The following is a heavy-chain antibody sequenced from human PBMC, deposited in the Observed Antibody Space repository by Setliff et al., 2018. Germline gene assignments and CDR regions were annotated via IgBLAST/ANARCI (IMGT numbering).Heavy chain of an antibody. D-gene: IGHD2-21*01. V-gene: IGHV3-48*04. Sequence: PGGSLRLSCAASGFTFSSYSMNWVRQAPGKGLEWVSYISSSSSTIYYADSVKGRFTISRDNAKNSLYLQMNSLRAEDTAVYYCARGGDYCGGECYIPPPDSYWGQGTLVTVSS. CDR3: ARGGDYCGGECYIPPPDSY. J-gene: IGHJ4*02. CDR2: ISSSSSTI. CDR1: GFTFSSYS.